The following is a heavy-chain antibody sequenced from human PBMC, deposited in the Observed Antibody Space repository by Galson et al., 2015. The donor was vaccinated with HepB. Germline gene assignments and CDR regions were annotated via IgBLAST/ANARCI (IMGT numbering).Heavy chain of an antibody. CDR3: ARGYSGYESDD. J-gene: IGHJ4*02. CDR2: INPKNGGT. Sequence: SVKVSCKASGYTFTSYYILWVRQAPGQGLEWMGRINPKNGGTNYAQKFQGRVTMTRDTSISTAYMELSTLTFDDTAVYYCARGYSGYESDDWGQGTLVTVSS. V-gene: IGHV1-2*06. CDR1: GYTFTSYY. D-gene: IGHD5-12*01.